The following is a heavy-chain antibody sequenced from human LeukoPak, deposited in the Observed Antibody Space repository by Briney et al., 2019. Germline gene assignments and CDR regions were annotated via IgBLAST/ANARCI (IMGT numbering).Heavy chain of an antibody. CDR1: GYTFTDYY. J-gene: IGHJ4*02. CDR2: INAKSGGA. Sequence: ASVKVSCKASGYTFTDYYIYWVRQAPGQGLEWMGWINAKSGGAISAQKFQGRVTMTRDTSISTTHMELSSLTSDDTAVYFCARDRERDVAGFELDYWGWGTLVTVSS. CDR3: ARDRERDVAGFELDY. D-gene: IGHD6-19*01. V-gene: IGHV1-2*02.